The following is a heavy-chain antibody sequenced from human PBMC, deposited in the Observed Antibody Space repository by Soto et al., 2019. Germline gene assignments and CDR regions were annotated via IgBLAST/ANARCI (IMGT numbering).Heavy chain of an antibody. Sequence: SETLSLTCTVSGGSISSSSYYWGWIRQPPGKGLEWIGNVYYGGSTYYNPSLKSRVTISVETSKSQFSLKLSSVTAADTAVYYCAGGDFYHSSGYYFYYYTMDVWGQGTTVTVSS. J-gene: IGHJ6*02. D-gene: IGHD3-22*01. CDR2: VYYGGST. CDR3: AGGDFYHSSGYYFYYYTMDV. V-gene: IGHV4-39*01. CDR1: GGSISSSSYY.